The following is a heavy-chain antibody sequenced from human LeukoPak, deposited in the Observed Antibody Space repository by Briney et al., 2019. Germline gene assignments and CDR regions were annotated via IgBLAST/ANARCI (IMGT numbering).Heavy chain of an antibody. CDR3: EISGYYEDYYYYYMDV. CDR2: IYDSGST. Sequence: KPSETLSLTCTVSGGSISRSNYFWGWIRQPPGKGLEWIGSIYDSGSTYYNPSLKSRVTISVDTSKNQFSLKLSSVTAADTAVYYCEISGYYEDYYYYYMDVWGKGTTVTVSS. J-gene: IGHJ6*03. D-gene: IGHD3-22*01. CDR1: GGSISRSNYF. V-gene: IGHV4-39*01.